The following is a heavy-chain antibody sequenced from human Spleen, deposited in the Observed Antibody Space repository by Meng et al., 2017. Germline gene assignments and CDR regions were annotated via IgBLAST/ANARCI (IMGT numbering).Heavy chain of an antibody. J-gene: IGHJ5*02. Sequence: SVKVSCKASGGTFSTFTVDWVRQAPGQGLEWMGGIIPIFGKTNYAQELQGRVTITADESTSTAYMELSSLRSEDTAVYYCAREIVVVTENWFDPWGQGTLVTVSS. V-gene: IGHV1-69*13. CDR2: IIPIFGKT. CDR3: AREIVVVTENWFDP. D-gene: IGHD2-21*02. CDR1: GGTFSTFT.